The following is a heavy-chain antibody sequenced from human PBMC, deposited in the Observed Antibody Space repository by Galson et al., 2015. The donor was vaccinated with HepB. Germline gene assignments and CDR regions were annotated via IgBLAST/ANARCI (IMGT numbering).Heavy chain of an antibody. CDR2: INPNSGGT. CDR3: ASYYYDSSGYYYVPAY. J-gene: IGHJ4*02. CDR1: GYTFTGYY. V-gene: IGHV1-2*02. D-gene: IGHD3-22*01. Sequence: SVKVSCKASGYTFTGYYMHWVRQAPGQGLEWMGWINPNSGGTNYAQKFQGRVTMTRDTSISTAYMELSRLRSDDTAVYYCASYYYDSSGYYYVPAYWGQGTLVTVSS.